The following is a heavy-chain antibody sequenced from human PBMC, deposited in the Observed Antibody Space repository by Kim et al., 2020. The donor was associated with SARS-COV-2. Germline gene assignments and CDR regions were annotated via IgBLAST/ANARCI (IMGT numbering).Heavy chain of an antibody. CDR3: ARGSRRSYSSSSRGHYFD. Sequence: SETLSLTCAVYGGSFSGYYWSWIRQPPGKGLEWIGEINHSGSTNYNPSLKSRVTISVDTSKNQFSLKLSSVTAADTAVYYCARGSRRSYSSSSRGHYFD. J-gene: IGHJ4*01. V-gene: IGHV4-34*01. CDR1: GGSFSGYY. D-gene: IGHD6-6*01. CDR2: INHSGST.